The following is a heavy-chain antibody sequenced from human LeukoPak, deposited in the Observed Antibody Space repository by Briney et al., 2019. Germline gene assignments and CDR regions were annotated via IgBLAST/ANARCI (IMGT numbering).Heavy chain of an antibody. Sequence: ASVKVSCKASGYTFTSYGISWVRQAPGQGLEWMGWISAYNGNTNYAQKLQGRVTMTTDTSTSTAYMELRSLRSDDTAVYYCGRYCSGGSCYNLLDYWGQGTLVTVSS. CDR3: GRYCSGGSCYNLLDY. CDR2: ISAYNGNT. D-gene: IGHD2-15*01. V-gene: IGHV1-18*01. CDR1: GYTFTSYG. J-gene: IGHJ4*02.